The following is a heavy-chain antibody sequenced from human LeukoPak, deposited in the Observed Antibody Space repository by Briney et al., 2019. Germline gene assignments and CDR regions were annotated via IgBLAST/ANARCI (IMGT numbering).Heavy chain of an antibody. CDR1: GYTFTGYY. CDR3: ARGSPAVAAQKGDY. CDR2: INPNSGGT. D-gene: IGHD6-19*01. Sequence: ASVKVSCKASGYTFTGYYMHWVRQAPGQGLEWMGWINPNSGGTNHAQKFQGRVTMTRDTSISTAYMELSRLRSDDTAVHYCARGSPAVAAQKGDYWGQGTLVTVSS. V-gene: IGHV1-2*02. J-gene: IGHJ4*02.